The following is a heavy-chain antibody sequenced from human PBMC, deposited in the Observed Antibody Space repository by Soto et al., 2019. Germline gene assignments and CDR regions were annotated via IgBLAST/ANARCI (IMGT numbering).Heavy chain of an antibody. CDR1: GFTFSSYG. D-gene: IGHD6-19*01. V-gene: IGHV3-33*01. J-gene: IGHJ4*02. CDR2: IWYDGSNK. Sequence: GGSLRLSCAASGFTFSSYGMHWVRQAPGKGLEWVAVIWYDGSNKYYADSVKGRSTIFRDNSKNTLYLQMNSLRAEGTALYYWARDRRSVAFFDDWGQGTLVTVSS. CDR3: ARDRRSVAFFDD.